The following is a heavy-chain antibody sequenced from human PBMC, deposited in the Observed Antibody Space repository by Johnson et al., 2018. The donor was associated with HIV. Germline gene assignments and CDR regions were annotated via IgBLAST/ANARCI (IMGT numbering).Heavy chain of an antibody. D-gene: IGHD3-22*01. Sequence: MQLVESGGGVVRPGGSLRLSCAASGFTFDDYGMTWVRQVPGKGLEWVSGINWNGGSTGYADSVKGRFTISRDNAKNTLYLQMNSLRAEDTALYYCAKDSLYYYYSSGYYAFDIWGQGTMVTVSS. J-gene: IGHJ3*02. CDR2: INWNGGST. CDR1: GFTFDDYG. V-gene: IGHV3-20*04. CDR3: AKDSLYYYYSSGYYAFDI.